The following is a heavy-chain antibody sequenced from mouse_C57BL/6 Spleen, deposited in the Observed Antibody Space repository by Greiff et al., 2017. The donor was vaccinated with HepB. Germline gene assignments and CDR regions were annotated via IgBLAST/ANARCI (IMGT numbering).Heavy chain of an antibody. D-gene: IGHD1-1*01. J-gene: IGHJ2*01. CDR3: TGTHYYGHFDY. CDR2: IRLKSDNYAT. Sequence: EVKVEESGGGLVQPGGSMKLSCVASGFTFSNYWMNWVRQSPEKGLEWVAQIRLKSDNYATHYAESVKGRFTISRDDSKSSVYLQMNNLRAEDTGIYYCTGTHYYGHFDYWGQGTTLTVSS. CDR1: GFTFSNYW. V-gene: IGHV6-3*01.